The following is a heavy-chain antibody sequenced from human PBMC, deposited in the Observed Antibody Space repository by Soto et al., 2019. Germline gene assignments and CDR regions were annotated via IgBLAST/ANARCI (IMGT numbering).Heavy chain of an antibody. Sequence: QVQLQESGPGLVKPSQTLSLTCTVSGDSVSGGDSYWSWIRQPPGKALEWIGYTSFSGYTSYTPSLKSRVTISLDMSKSQFSLRLTSVTAADTAIYYCVRGGNPYHYATSGPGTCDKWGQGTLVSVSS. J-gene: IGHJ4*02. CDR3: VRGGNPYHYATSGPGTCDK. D-gene: IGHD3-22*01. V-gene: IGHV4-30-4*01. CDR2: TSFSGYT. CDR1: GDSVSGGDSY.